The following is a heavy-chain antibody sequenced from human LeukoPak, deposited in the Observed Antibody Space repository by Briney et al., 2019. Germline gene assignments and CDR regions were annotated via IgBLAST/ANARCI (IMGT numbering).Heavy chain of an antibody. J-gene: IGHJ4*02. CDR1: GGSISSGGYY. D-gene: IGHD2-2*01. Sequence: PSETLSLTCPVSGGSISSGGYYWSWIRQHPGKGLEWIGYIYYSGSTYYNPSLKSRVTISVDTSKNQFSLKLSSVTAADTVVYYCARFHCSSTGCYLDYWGQGTLVTVSS. CDR2: IYYSGST. V-gene: IGHV4-31*03. CDR3: ARFHCSSTGCYLDY.